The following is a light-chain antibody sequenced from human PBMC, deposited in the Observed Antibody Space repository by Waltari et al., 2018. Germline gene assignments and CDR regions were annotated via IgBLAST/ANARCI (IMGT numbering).Light chain of an antibody. CDR1: QSVSYTASNKHY. V-gene: IGKV4-1*01. J-gene: IGKJ4*01. CDR3: QQYYTTPLT. CDR2: WAS. Sequence: DIVMTQSPDSLAVSLGERATIHCTSSQSVSYTASNKHYLAWYQQKPGQPPKLIIYWASNRESGVPDRFSGSGSGTDFTLTISRLQAEDVAVYYCQQYYTTPLTCGGGTKVEI.